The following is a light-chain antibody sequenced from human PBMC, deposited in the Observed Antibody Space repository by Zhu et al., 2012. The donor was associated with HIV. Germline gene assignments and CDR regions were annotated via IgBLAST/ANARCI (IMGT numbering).Light chain of an antibody. V-gene: IGKV3-15*01. CDR3: QEYYDWPLYA. J-gene: IGKJ2*01. CDR2: GAS. CDR1: QSVSTN. Sequence: EVVLTQSPATLFVSPGERATLSCRASQSVSTNLAWYQQKPGQAPRLLIFGASTRATEFTLTITSVQAEDFAVYHCQEYYDWPLYAFGQGSKLEI.